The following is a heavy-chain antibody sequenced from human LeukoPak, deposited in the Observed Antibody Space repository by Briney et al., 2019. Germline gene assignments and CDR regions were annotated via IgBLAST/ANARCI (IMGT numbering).Heavy chain of an antibody. Sequence: PGGSLRLSCAASGFTFSIYGMSWVRQAPGKGLEWVSAITGSGGSTYYADSVKGRFTISRDNSKNTLYLQMNRLRAEDTAVYYCAKVIQDISTGPSEKFDYWGQGTLVTVSS. V-gene: IGHV3-23*01. J-gene: IGHJ4*02. CDR3: AKVIQDISTGPSEKFDY. CDR2: ITGSGGST. D-gene: IGHD3-9*01. CDR1: GFTFSIYG.